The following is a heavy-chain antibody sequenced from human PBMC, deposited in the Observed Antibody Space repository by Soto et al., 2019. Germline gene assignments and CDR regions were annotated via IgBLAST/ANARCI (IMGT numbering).Heavy chain of an antibody. CDR2: INPSGGST. J-gene: IGHJ6*03. CDR3: ARAWGYCSSTSCYVKDYYYYYYMDV. D-gene: IGHD2-2*01. CDR1: GYTFTSYY. V-gene: IGHV1-46*03. Sequence: ASVKVSCKASGYTFTSYYMHWVRQTPGQGLEWMGIINPSGGSTSYAQKFQGRVTMTRDTSTSTVYMELSSLRSEDTAVYYCARAWGYCSSTSCYVKDYYYYYYMDVWGKGTTVTVS.